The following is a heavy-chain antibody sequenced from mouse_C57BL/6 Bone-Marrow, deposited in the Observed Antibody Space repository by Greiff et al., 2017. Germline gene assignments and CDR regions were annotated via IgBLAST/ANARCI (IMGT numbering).Heavy chain of an antibody. CDR1: GYSITSGYY. D-gene: IGHD1-1*01. J-gene: IGHJ1*03. CDR2: ISYDGSN. V-gene: IGHV3-6*01. Sequence: DVKLQESGPGLVKPSQSLSLTCSVTGYSITSGYYWNWIRQFPGNKLEWMGYISYDGSNNYNPSLKNRISITRDTSKNQFFLKLNSVTTEDTATYDCERGYGSLWCFDVWGTGTTVTVSS. CDR3: ERGYGSLWCFDV.